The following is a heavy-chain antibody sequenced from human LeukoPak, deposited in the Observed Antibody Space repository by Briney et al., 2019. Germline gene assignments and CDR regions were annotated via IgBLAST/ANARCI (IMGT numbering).Heavy chain of an antibody. CDR1: GGSISSSSYY. J-gene: IGHJ4*02. CDR3: ARSGEQWLTRYFDY. V-gene: IGHV4-39*01. Sequence: SETLSLTCTVSGGSISSSSYYWGWIRQPPGKGLEWIGSIYYSGSTYYNPSLKSRVTISVDTSKNQFSLKLSSVTAADTAVYCCARSGEQWLTRYFDYWGQGTLVTVSS. D-gene: IGHD6-19*01. CDR2: IYYSGST.